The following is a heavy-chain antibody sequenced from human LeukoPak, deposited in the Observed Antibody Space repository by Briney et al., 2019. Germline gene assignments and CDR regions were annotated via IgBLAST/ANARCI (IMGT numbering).Heavy chain of an antibody. Sequence: GGSLRLSCAASGLTFSSYAMSWVRQAPGKGLEWVSAIRGSGGSTYYADSVKGRFTISRDNSKNTLYLQMNSLRAEDTAVYYCAKVGTVYYFDYWGQGTLVTVSS. J-gene: IGHJ4*02. CDR3: AKVGTVYYFDY. V-gene: IGHV3-23*01. CDR1: GLTFSSYA. D-gene: IGHD4-17*01. CDR2: IRGSGGST.